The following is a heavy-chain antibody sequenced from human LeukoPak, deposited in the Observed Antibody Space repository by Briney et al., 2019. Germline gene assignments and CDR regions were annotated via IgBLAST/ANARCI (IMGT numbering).Heavy chain of an antibody. CDR2: INHSGST. D-gene: IGHD3-22*01. J-gene: IGHJ2*01. Sequence: PSGTLSLTCAVYGGSFSGYYWSWIRQPPGKGLEWIVEINHSGSTNYNPSLKSRVTISVDTSKNQFSLKLSSVTAADTAVYYCARSLDSSGYYIFDLWGRGTLATVSS. V-gene: IGHV4-34*01. CDR1: GGSFSGYY. CDR3: ARSLDSSGYYIFDL.